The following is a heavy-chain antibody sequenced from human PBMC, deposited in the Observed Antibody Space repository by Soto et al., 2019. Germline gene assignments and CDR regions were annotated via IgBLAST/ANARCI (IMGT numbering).Heavy chain of an antibody. CDR2: IGTAGDA. D-gene: IGHD6-13*01. Sequence: GGSLRLSCAASGFTFSSYDMHWVRQATGKGLEWVSAIGTAGDAYYPGSVKGRFTISRENAKNSLYLQMNSLRAGDTAVYYCARGRDSSSWFDYWGQGTLVTVFS. J-gene: IGHJ4*02. CDR3: ARGRDSSSWFDY. CDR1: GFTFSSYD. V-gene: IGHV3-13*01.